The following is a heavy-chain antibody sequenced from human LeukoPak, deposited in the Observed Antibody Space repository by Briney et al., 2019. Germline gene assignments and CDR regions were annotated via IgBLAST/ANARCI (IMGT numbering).Heavy chain of an antibody. CDR1: GGSFSSYY. J-gene: IGHJ6*03. D-gene: IGHD6-13*01. V-gene: IGHV4-59*01. CDR2: IYYSGST. CDR3: ARASSSPNFPYYYYYYMDV. Sequence: PSETLSLTCTLSGGSFSSYYWSWIRQPPGKGLERIGYIYYSGSTNYNPSLKSRVTISVDTSKNQFSLKLSSVTAADTAVYYCARASSSPNFPYYYYYYMDVWGKGTTVTVSS.